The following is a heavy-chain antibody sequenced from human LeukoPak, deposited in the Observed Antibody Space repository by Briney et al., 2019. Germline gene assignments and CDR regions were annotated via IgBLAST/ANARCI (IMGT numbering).Heavy chain of an antibody. V-gene: IGHV3-30-3*01. D-gene: IGHD3-10*02. J-gene: IGHJ4*02. Sequence: PGGSLRLSCAASGFTLSSDAMHGVGQASGKGLEWVAVISYDGSNKYYADSVRGRFTISRDNSKNSLYLQMNSLRDEDTAVYYCARDRAHYCVLDYWGQGTLVTVSS. CDR3: ARDRAHYCVLDY. CDR1: GFTLSSDA. CDR2: ISYDGSNK.